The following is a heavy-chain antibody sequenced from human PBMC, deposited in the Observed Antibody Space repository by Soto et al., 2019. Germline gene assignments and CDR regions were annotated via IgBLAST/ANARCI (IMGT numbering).Heavy chain of an antibody. J-gene: IGHJ4*02. Sequence: SLRLSCTASEFSLSSSDMLWVRRATGKGLEWLAVSSFDGTQQFYGDSVKGRFTVSRANCNNTLYLEMNSLRTEDTAVYYCAKQLRGSGCYYLDSWGQGTTGAVSS. V-gene: IGHV3-30*18. CDR3: AKQLRGSGCYYLDS. D-gene: IGHD6-19*01. CDR2: SSFDGTQQ. CDR1: EFSLSSSD.